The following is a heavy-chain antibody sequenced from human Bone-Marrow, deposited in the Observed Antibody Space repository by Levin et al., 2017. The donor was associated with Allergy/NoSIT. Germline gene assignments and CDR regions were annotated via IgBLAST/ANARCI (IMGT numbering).Heavy chain of an antibody. J-gene: IGHJ6*02. CDR3: ARDGPQLPIAAAGRGGKYYYGMDV. CDR1: GFTVSSNY. V-gene: IGHV3-66*03. CDR2: IYSCGST. Sequence: RTGGSLRLSCAASGFTVSSNYMSWVRQAPGKGLEWVSVIYSCGSTYYADSVKGRFTISRDNSKNTLYLQMNSLRAEDTAVYYCARDGPQLPIAAAGRGGKYYYGMDVWGQGTTVTVSS. D-gene: IGHD6-13*01.